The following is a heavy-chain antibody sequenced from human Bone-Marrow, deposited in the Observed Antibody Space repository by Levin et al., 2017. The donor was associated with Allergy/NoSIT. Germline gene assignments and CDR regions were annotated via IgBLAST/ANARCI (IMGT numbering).Heavy chain of an antibody. CDR2: TRNKAQGYIT. CDR3: ARWTTGRADS. V-gene: IGHV3-72*01. J-gene: IGHJ4*02. D-gene: IGHD4-17*01. Sequence: GGSLRLSCVTSGFTLSDHYMDWVRQGPGKGLEWIGRTRNKAQGYITEYATSLKGRFIISRHDSENSVPLQINSLKIEDTAVYYCARWTTGRADSWGQGTLVTVSS. CDR1: GFTLSDHY.